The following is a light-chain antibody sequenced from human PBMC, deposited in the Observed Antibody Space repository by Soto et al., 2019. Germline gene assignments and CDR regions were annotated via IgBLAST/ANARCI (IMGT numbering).Light chain of an antibody. CDR3: AAWDASLNGPV. V-gene: IGLV1-51*01. J-gene: IGLJ3*02. CDR1: SSNIGNNY. CDR2: DNN. Sequence: QSVLTQPPSVSAAPGQRVTISCSGSSSNIGNNYVSWYQQLPGTAPKLLIYDNNKRPSGVPDRFSGSKSGTSASLAISGLQSEDEADYFCAAWDASLNGPVFGGGTKLTVL.